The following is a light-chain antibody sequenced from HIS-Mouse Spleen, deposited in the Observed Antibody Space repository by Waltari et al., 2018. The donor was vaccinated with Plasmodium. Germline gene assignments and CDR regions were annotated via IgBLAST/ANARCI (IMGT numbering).Light chain of an antibody. J-gene: IGLJ3*02. CDR1: ALPNKI. CDR3: YSTDSSGNHRV. CDR2: EDS. V-gene: IGLV3-10*01. Sequence: SYALTQPPSVSVSPGQTARITSHGAALPNKISNWYPQQSGQAPGPFIYEDSKQPSGIPERFSGASSGTMATLTISGAQVEDEADYYCYSTDSSGNHRVFGGGTKLTVL.